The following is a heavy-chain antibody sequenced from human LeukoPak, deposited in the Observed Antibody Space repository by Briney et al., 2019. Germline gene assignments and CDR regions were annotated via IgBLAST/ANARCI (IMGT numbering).Heavy chain of an antibody. CDR1: GNSISSYY. J-gene: IGHJ3*02. V-gene: IGHV4-59*08. CDR2: VYYSAST. CDR3: ARRNDFGI. Sequence: PSETLSLTCTVSGNSISSYYWSWIRQPPGKGLEWIGHVYYSASTNYNPSLKSRVTISVDTSKNQFSLKVTSVTAADTAVYYCARRNDFGIWGQGTMVTVSS.